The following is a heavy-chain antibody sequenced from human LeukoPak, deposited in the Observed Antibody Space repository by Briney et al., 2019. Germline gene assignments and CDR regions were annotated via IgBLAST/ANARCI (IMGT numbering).Heavy chain of an antibody. CDR1: GYRFTAYW. Sequence: GESLKISCKASGYRFTAYWIAWVRHMPGKGLEWMGIIYPGDSETIYSPSFQGQVTISADKSISTAYLQWSSLKASDTAMYYCARLAYYYGSGYYYGMDVWGQGTTVTVSS. J-gene: IGHJ6*02. CDR2: IYPGDSET. CDR3: ARLAYYYGSGYYYGMDV. D-gene: IGHD3-10*01. V-gene: IGHV5-51*01.